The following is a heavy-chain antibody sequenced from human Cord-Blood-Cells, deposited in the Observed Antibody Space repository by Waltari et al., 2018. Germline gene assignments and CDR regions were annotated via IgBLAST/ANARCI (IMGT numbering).Heavy chain of an antibody. CDR3: ARLWYFDY. V-gene: IGHV4-39*01. CDR2: IHYSGST. J-gene: IGHJ4*02. Sequence: QLQLQESGPGLVKPSETLSLTCTVSGGSISSSSYYWGGIRQPPGKGVEGIGSIHYSGSTYYTPSLKSRVTISVDTSKNQFSLKLSSVTAADTAVYYCARLWYFDYWGQGTLVTVSS. CDR1: GGSISSSSYY.